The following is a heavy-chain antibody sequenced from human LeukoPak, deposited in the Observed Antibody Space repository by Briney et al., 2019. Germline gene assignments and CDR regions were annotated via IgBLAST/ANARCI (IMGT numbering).Heavy chain of an antibody. V-gene: IGHV3-66*01. D-gene: IGHD3-3*01. CDR3: AREAPGSGWVDC. Sequence: GGSLRLSCAASGLIISNSYMSWVRQAPGKGLEWVSHMYSDGNTNYAGSVKGRFTISRDISMNTLYLQMSSLRAEDTAVYFCAREAPGSGWVDCWGQGTLVTVSS. J-gene: IGHJ4*02. CDR1: GLIISNSY. CDR2: MYSDGNT.